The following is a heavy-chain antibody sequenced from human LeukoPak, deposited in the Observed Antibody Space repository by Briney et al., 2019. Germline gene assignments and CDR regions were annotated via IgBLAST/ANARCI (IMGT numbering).Heavy chain of an antibody. D-gene: IGHD3-22*01. CDR1: GFTFSSRL. CDR3: HPLSYVSN. J-gene: IGHJ4*02. V-gene: IGHV3-74*01. CDR2: IKDDGTT. Sequence: GGSLRLSCAVSGFTFSSRLMHWVRQAPGKGLVWVALIKDDGTTNYADSVRGRFTASRDDAKNTVYLQMSSLRADDSAVYYCHPLSYVSNWGQGTLVTVSA.